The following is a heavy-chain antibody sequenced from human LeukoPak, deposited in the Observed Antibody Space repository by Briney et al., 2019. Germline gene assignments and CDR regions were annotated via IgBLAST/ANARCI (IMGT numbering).Heavy chain of an antibody. Sequence: GGTLRLSCAASGFTFSTYAMNWVRQAPGKGLEWVSGISGSGGRTYYADYVKGRFTISRDNSKNTLYLQMNSLGAEDTAVYYCARNFRDGYNNSFDYWGQGTLVTVSS. V-gene: IGHV3-23*01. CDR3: ARNFRDGYNNSFDY. D-gene: IGHD5-24*01. CDR2: ISGSGGRT. J-gene: IGHJ4*02. CDR1: GFTFSTYA.